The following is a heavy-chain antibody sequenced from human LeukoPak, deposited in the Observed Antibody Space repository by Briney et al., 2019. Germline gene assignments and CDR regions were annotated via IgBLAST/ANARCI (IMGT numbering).Heavy chain of an antibody. J-gene: IGHJ4*02. CDR1: GYTFTSYD. CDR3: AREGYNYDFWSGRTPTDY. Sequence: GASVKVSCKASGYTFTSYDINWVRQATGQGLEWMGWMNPNSGNTGYAQKFQGRVTMTRNSSITTAYMELSSLRSEDTAVYYCAREGYNYDFWSGRTPTDYWGQGTLVTVSS. CDR2: MNPNSGNT. V-gene: IGHV1-8*01. D-gene: IGHD3-3*01.